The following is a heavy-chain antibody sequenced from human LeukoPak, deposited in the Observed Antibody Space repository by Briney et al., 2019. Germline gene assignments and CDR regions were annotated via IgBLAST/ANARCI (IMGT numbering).Heavy chain of an antibody. V-gene: IGHV3-23*01. CDR1: GFTFSSYA. D-gene: IGHD3-3*01. Sequence: GGSLRLSCAASGFTFSSYAMSWVRQAPGKGLEWVSAISGSGGSTYYPDSVKGRFTISRDNSKNTLYLQMNSLRAEDTAVYYCARAYYDFWGGYYVYYYYGMDVWGQETTVTVSS. CDR2: ISGSGGST. CDR3: ARAYYDFWGGYYVYYYYGMDV. J-gene: IGHJ6*02.